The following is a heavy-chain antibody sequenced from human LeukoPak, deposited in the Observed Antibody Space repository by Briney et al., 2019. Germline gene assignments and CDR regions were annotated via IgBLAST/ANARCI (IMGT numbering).Heavy chain of an antibody. V-gene: IGHV4-4*07. CDR1: GGSISNYY. CDR2: IYNSGST. CDR3: AGQGGAAAGTKFRMDV. J-gene: IGHJ6*04. Sequence: SETLSLTCTVSGGSISNYYWSWIRQPAGKGLEWIGRIYNSGSTNYNPSLKSRVTMSVDTSKNQFSLKLISVSAADTAVYYCAGQGGAAAGTKFRMDVWGKGTTVTISS. D-gene: IGHD6-13*01.